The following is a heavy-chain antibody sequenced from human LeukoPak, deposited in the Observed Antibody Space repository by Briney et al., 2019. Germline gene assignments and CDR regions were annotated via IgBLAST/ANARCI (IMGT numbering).Heavy chain of an antibody. CDR2: IYTRGST. D-gene: IGHD2-15*01. Sequence: SETLSLTCTVYGGSINNYYWSWIRQPAGKGLEWIGRIYTRGSTNYNPSLKSRITMSVDTSKNQFSLKLSSVAAADTAVYYCARGRYCSADICSGGDAFDIWGQGTMVSVSS. CDR3: ARGRYCSADICSGGDAFDI. CDR1: GGSINNYY. V-gene: IGHV4-4*07. J-gene: IGHJ3*02.